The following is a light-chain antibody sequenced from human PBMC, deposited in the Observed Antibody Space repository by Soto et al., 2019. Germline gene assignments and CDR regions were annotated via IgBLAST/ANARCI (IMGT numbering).Light chain of an antibody. CDR1: SSDVGAYNY. V-gene: IGLV2-14*01. J-gene: IGLJ1*01. Sequence: QSALTQPACVSGSPGQSITISCAGTSSDVGAYNYVAWYQQHPGKAPKLIVYDVTNRPSGVSNRFSGSKSGNTASLTISGLQAEDEADYYCSSFTSRTAPFVFGTGTKVTVL. CDR3: SSFTSRTAPFV. CDR2: DVT.